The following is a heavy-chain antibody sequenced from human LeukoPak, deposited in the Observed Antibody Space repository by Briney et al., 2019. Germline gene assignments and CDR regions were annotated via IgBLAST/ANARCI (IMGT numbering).Heavy chain of an antibody. J-gene: IGHJ3*02. D-gene: IGHD2-21*01. CDR2: ISYDGSNK. CDR3: AAVSYLAFDI. V-gene: IGHV3-30*03. CDR1: GFTFSSYG. Sequence: GGSLRLSCAASGFTFSSYGTHWVRQAPGKGLEWVAVISYDGSNKYYADSVKGRFTISRDDAKNSLYLQINSLTVEDTAVYYCAAVSYLAFDIWGQGTMVTVSS.